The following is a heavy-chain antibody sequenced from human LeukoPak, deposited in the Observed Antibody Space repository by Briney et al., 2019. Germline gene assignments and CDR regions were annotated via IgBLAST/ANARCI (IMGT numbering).Heavy chain of an antibody. D-gene: IGHD2-15*01. Sequence: GGSLRLSCVASGFTFSSYEMNWVRQAPGKGLEWVSYISSSGSTIYYADSVKGRFTISRDNAKNSLYLQMNSLRAEDTAVYYCARDSGGSQYHAFDYWGQGTLVTVSS. CDR2: ISSSGSTI. V-gene: IGHV3-48*03. J-gene: IGHJ4*02. CDR1: GFTFSSYE. CDR3: ARDSGGSQYHAFDY.